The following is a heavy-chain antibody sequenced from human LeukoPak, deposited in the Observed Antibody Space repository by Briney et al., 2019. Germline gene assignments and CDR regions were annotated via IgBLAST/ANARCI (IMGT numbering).Heavy chain of an antibody. J-gene: IGHJ6*03. CDR1: GFTFSSYT. Sequence: PGGSLRLSCAASGFTFSSYTMNWVRQAPGKGLEWVSSITGSSTYIFYADSVKGRFTVSRDNAKNSLYLQMNSLRAEDTAVYYCAREAGYCSSTSCEEDYYYYYMDVWGKGTTVTVS. CDR2: ITGSSTYI. CDR3: AREAGYCSSTSCEEDYYYYYMDV. D-gene: IGHD2-2*03. V-gene: IGHV3-21*01.